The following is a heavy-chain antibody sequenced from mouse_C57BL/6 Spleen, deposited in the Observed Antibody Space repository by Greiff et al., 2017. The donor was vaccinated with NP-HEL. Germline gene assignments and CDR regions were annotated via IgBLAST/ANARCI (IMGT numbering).Heavy chain of an antibody. V-gene: IGHV3-6*01. CDR1: GYSITSGYY. Sequence: EVKLMESGPGLVKPSQSLSLTCSVTGYSITSGYYWNWIRQFPGNKLEWMGYISYDGSNNYNPSLKNRISITRDTSKNQFFLKLNSVTTEDTATYYCARLSDGYDYYAMDYWGQGTSVTVSS. D-gene: IGHD2-3*01. J-gene: IGHJ4*01. CDR2: ISYDGSN. CDR3: ARLSDGYDYYAMDY.